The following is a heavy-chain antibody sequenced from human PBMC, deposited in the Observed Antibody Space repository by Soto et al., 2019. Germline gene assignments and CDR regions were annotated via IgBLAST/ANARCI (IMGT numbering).Heavy chain of an antibody. V-gene: IGHV4-59*01. J-gene: IGHJ4*02. Sequence: QVQLQESGPGLVKPSETLSLTCTVSGGSISSYYWSWIRQPPGKGLEWIGYIYYSGSTNYNPSLKRRVTLSVATSKNQFSLKLSSVTAADTAVYYCARRWGGTFDYWGQGTLVTVSS. CDR3: ARRWGGTFDY. CDR2: IYYSGST. CDR1: GGSISSYY. D-gene: IGHD2-21*01.